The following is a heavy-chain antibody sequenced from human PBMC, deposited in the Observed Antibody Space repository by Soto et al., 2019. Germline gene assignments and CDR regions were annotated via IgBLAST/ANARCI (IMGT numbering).Heavy chain of an antibody. V-gene: IGHV1-46*01. Sequence: QVQLVQSGAXVKKXGASVKVSCKASGYTFTSYYMHWVRQAPGQGLDWLGIINASGGSTRYAQKFHGRVTITRDTSPSTVYTELSSLRSEDTAVYYCARIPGYSSLYYYYGMDVWGQDTTVTVSS. CDR3: ARIPGYSSLYYYYGMDV. J-gene: IGHJ6*02. D-gene: IGHD6-13*01. CDR2: INASGGST. CDR1: GYTFTSYY.